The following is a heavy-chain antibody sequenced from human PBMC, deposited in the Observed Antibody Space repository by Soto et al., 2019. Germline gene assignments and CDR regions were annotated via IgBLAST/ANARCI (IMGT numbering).Heavy chain of an antibody. Sequence: QVQLVQSGAEVKKPGSSVKVSCKASGGTFSSYAISWVRQAPVQGLEWMGGIIPIFGTANYAQKFQGRLTITADESTSTAYMDLSSLRSEDTAVYYCARHVPAAGYSYGMDVWGQGTTVTVSS. J-gene: IGHJ6*02. CDR3: ARHVPAAGYSYGMDV. V-gene: IGHV1-69*12. D-gene: IGHD2-2*01. CDR1: GGTFSSYA. CDR2: IIPIFGTA.